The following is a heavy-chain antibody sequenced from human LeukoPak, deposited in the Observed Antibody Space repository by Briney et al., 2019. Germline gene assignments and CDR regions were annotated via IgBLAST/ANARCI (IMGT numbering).Heavy chain of an antibody. V-gene: IGHV4-30-2*01. J-gene: IGHJ4*02. CDR3: ARGDFLYDSSGYYIDY. CDR2: IYHSGST. CDR1: GGSISSGGYS. Sequence: SETLSLTCAVSGGSISSGGYSWSWIRQPPGKGLEWIGYIYHSGSTYYNPSLKSRVTISVDTSKNQFSLKLSSVTAADTAVYYCARGDFLYDSSGYYIDYWGQGTLVTVSS. D-gene: IGHD3-22*01.